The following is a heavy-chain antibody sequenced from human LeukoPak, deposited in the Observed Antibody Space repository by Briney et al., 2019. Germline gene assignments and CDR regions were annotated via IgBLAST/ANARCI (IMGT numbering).Heavy chain of an antibody. V-gene: IGHV3-7*03. CDR2: IKEDGTET. J-gene: IGHJ4*02. Sequence: GGSLRLFCAASGFMFSSNWMSWVRLAPGKGLEWVANIKEDGTETYYVDSVKGRFTISRDNAKNSLYLQMNSLRVEDTAVYYCAKEGRSLQTYWGQGTLVTVSS. CDR3: AKEGRSLQTY. D-gene: IGHD5-24*01. CDR1: GFMFSSNW.